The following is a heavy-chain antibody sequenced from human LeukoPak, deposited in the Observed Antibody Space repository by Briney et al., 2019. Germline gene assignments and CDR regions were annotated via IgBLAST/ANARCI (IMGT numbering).Heavy chain of an antibody. J-gene: IGHJ6*02. Sequence: ASVKVSCKASGYTFTGYYMHWVRQAPGQGLEWMGWINPNSGGTNYAQKFQGWVTMTRDTSISTAYMEPSRLRSDDTAVYYCARFNYYYYGMDVWGQGTTVTVSS. V-gene: IGHV1-2*04. CDR3: ARFNYYYYGMDV. CDR2: INPNSGGT. CDR1: GYTFTGYY.